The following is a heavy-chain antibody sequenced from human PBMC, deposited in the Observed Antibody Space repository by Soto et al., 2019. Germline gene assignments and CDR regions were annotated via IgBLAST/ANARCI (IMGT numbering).Heavy chain of an antibody. J-gene: IGHJ6*02. V-gene: IGHV5-51*01. CDR2: IYPGDSDT. D-gene: IGHD6-19*01. CDR1: GYTFTDYW. Sequence: LGESLKISCKGSGYTFTDYWIGWVRQLPGKGLEWMGIIYPGDSDTRYSPSFPGHVTITVDKSTNTAYSHWNALRPSDTAMYYCARHSSNFRYYYYAMDVWGQGTAVTVSS. CDR3: ARHSSNFRYYYYAMDV.